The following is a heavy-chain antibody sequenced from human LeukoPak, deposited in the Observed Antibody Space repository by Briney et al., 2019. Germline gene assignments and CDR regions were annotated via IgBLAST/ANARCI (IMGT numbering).Heavy chain of an antibody. J-gene: IGHJ4*02. D-gene: IGHD4-17*01. CDR1: GFTFSRYG. CDR3: ARSTVTTPLDDY. CDR2: ISYDGNHK. Sequence: GGSLRLSCAASGFTFSRYGMHWVRQAPGKGLEWVAVISYDGNHKYYADSVRGRFIISRDNFKNTLFLEVDSLRPEDTAVYYCARSTVTTPLDDYWGQGTLVTVSS. V-gene: IGHV3-30*03.